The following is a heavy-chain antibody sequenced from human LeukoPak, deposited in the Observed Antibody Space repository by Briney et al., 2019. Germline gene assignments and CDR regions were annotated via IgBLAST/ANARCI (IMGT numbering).Heavy chain of an antibody. J-gene: IGHJ6*02. CDR3: ARDYYDFWSGYPYGMDV. D-gene: IGHD3-3*01. V-gene: IGHV3-33*01. CDR1: GFTFSSYG. Sequence: GGSLRLSCAASGFTFSSYGMHWVRQAPGKGLEWVAVIWYDGSNKYYADSVKGRFTISRDNSKNTLYLQMNSLRAEDTAVYYCARDYYDFWSGYPYGMDVWGQGTTVTVSS. CDR2: IWYDGSNK.